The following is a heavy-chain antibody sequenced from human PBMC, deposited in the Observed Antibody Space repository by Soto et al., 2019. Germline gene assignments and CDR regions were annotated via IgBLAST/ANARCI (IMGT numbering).Heavy chain of an antibody. J-gene: IGHJ6*02. V-gene: IGHV1-18*01. Sequence: ASVKVSCKASGYTFTTYGISWVRQAPGQGLEWLGWINTHNGNTNYAQNLQGRVIMTADTSTNTAYMELRSLRSDDTAIYYCTREGSAPYYYYGMDAWGQGTTVTVSS. CDR3: TREGSAPYYYYGMDA. D-gene: IGHD3-10*01. CDR2: INTHNGNT. CDR1: GYTFTTYG.